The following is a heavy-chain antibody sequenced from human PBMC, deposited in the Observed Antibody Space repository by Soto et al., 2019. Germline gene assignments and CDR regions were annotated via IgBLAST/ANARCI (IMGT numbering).Heavy chain of an antibody. CDR3: ARGRVDGGELDL. CDR1: GFTFRTYG. CDR2: LWYAASSK. V-gene: IGHV3-33*01. Sequence: VQLVESGGGVVQPGRSLRLSCAASGFTFRTYGMYWVRQAPGKGLEWVAVLWYAASSKYYADSVKGRFTISRDNSENTLYLPMNSLRAEDTAVYYCARGRVDGGELDLWGQGTLVTVSS. D-gene: IGHD1-26*01. J-gene: IGHJ4*02.